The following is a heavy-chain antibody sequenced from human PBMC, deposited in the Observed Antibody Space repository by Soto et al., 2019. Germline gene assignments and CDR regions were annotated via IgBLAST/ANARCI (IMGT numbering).Heavy chain of an antibody. Sequence: PGGSLRLSFVASGFTFSSYGLHWVRQAQGKGLEWVAVIWYDGSNKYYADSVKGRFTISRDNSKNTLYLQMNSLRAEDTAVYYCARDGYCSGGSCYSVPVFDYWGQGT. V-gene: IGHV3-33*01. J-gene: IGHJ4*02. CDR1: GFTFSSYG. CDR3: ARDGYCSGGSCYSVPVFDY. CDR2: IWYDGSNK. D-gene: IGHD2-15*01.